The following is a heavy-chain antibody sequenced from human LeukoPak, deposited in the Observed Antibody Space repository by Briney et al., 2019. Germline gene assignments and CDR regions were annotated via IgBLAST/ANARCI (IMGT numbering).Heavy chain of an antibody. V-gene: IGHV1-3*04. Sequence: ASVKVSCKASGYTFTTYAIHWVRQAPGQRLEWLGWINTGNGDTRYSQTFQGRVTITRDTSASTAYMELSSLRPEDTAVYYCAGDMGSGSLHYWGQGTLVTVSS. J-gene: IGHJ4*02. CDR1: GYTFTTYA. CDR3: AGDMGSGSLHY. CDR2: INTGNGDT. D-gene: IGHD1-26*01.